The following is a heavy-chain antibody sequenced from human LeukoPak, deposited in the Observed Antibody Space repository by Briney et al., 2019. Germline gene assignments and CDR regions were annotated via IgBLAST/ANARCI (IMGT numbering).Heavy chain of an antibody. D-gene: IGHD3-16*01. V-gene: IGHV3-66*01. Sequence: GGSLRLSCAASGFTVSSNYMSWVRQAPGKGLECVSVIYSGGSTYYADSVKGSFTISRDNSRNTLYLQMNSLRAEDTAVYYCARLNGGGAFDIWGQGTMVTVSS. CDR1: GFTVSSNY. CDR3: ARLNGGGAFDI. J-gene: IGHJ3*02. CDR2: IYSGGST.